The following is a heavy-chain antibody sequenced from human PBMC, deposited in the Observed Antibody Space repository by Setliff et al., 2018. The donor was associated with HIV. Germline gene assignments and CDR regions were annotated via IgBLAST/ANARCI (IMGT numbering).Heavy chain of an antibody. V-gene: IGHV4-30-4*08. CDR3: ARHGHFYDSSSSDAFDI. CDR1: GGSINSGDYY. J-gene: IGHJ3*02. Sequence: SETLSLTCTVSGGSINSGDYYWSWSRQHPGKGLEWIGYVYNTGGTYYNPSLKSRVTISVDTSKNQFSLKLRSVTAADTAVYYCARHGHFYDSSSSDAFDIWGHGTMVTVSS. CDR2: VYNTGGT. D-gene: IGHD3-22*01.